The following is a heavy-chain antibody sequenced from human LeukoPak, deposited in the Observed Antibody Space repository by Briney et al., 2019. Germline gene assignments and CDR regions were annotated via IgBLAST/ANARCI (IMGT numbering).Heavy chain of an antibody. V-gene: IGHV4-4*07. CDR1: GASISPYY. D-gene: IGHD5-18*01. J-gene: IGHJ4*02. CDR2: IYNSGYT. Sequence: SETLSLTCTVSGASISPYYWSWIRQPAGKGLEWIGRIYNSGYTNYNPSLESRVTMSLDTSKNEFSLKLSSVTAADTAVYYCAREDTAMVTYWGQGTLVTVSS. CDR3: AREDTAMVTY.